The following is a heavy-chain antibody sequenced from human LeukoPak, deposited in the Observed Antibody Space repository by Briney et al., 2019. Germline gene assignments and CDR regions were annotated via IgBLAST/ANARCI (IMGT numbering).Heavy chain of an antibody. CDR2: IKQYGSEK. Sequence: GGSLRLSCAASGFTFSSYWMSWVRQAPGKGLEWVANIKQYGSEKYYVDSVRGRFTISRDNSKNTLYLQMNSLRAEDTAVYFCARGEYSGYRNSLGGYYYYMDVWGKGTTVTVSS. CDR1: GFTFSSYW. J-gene: IGHJ6*03. D-gene: IGHD5-12*01. V-gene: IGHV3-7*01. CDR3: ARGEYSGYRNSLGGYYYYMDV.